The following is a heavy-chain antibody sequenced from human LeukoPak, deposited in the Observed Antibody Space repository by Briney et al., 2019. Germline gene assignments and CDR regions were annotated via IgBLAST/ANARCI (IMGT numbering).Heavy chain of an antibody. CDR1: GFTFSSYA. CDR2: ISGSGGST. J-gene: IGHJ4*02. V-gene: IGHV3-23*01. CDR3: ARVQSTYYYGSGSPFDY. D-gene: IGHD3-10*01. Sequence: GGSLRLSCAASGFTFSSYAMSWVRQAPGKGLEWASAISGSGGSTYYADSVKGRFTISRDNSKNTLYLQMNSLRAEDTAVYYCARVQSTYYYGSGSPFDYWGQGTLVTVSS.